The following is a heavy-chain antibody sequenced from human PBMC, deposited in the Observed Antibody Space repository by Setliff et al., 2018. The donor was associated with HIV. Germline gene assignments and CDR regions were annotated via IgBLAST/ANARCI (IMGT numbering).Heavy chain of an antibody. CDR1: GFTFSTHC. V-gene: IGHV3-21*04. CDR3: AKHFLLWSNAFHI. CDR2: ISWRSTYI. D-gene: IGHD2-21*01. J-gene: IGHJ3*02. Sequence: GGSLRLSCAASGFTFSTHCMNWVRQAPGKGLEWISSISWRSTYIYYSDSVKGRFTISRDNSKNTLYLQMNGLRAEDTAVYYCAKHFLLWSNAFHIWGQGTMVTVSS.